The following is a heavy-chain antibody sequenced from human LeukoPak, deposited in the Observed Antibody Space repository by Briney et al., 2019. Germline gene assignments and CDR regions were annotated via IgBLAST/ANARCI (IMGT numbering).Heavy chain of an antibody. CDR3: ARGDFDWLLFFDY. V-gene: IGHV1-3*03. Sequence: RWASVKVSCKASGYTFTSYAMHWVRQAPGQRLEWMGWINAGNGNTKYSQAFQGSVTITRDTSASTAYMELSSVRSEDMAVYYCARGDFDWLLFFDYWGQGTLVTVSS. D-gene: IGHD3-9*01. CDR2: INAGNGNT. J-gene: IGHJ4*02. CDR1: GYTFTSYA.